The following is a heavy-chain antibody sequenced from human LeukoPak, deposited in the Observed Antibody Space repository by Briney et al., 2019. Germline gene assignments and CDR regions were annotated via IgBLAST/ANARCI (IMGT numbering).Heavy chain of an antibody. CDR1: GYTFTSYG. J-gene: IGHJ4*02. Sequence: ASVKVSCKASGYTFTSYGISWVRQAPGQGLEWMGWISAYNGNTNYAQKLQGRVTMTTDTSTSTAYMELRSLRSDDTAVYYCARALLQRGYSYGHIFFDYWGQGTLVTVSS. V-gene: IGHV1-18*01. CDR2: ISAYNGNT. D-gene: IGHD5-18*01. CDR3: ARALLQRGYSYGHIFFDY.